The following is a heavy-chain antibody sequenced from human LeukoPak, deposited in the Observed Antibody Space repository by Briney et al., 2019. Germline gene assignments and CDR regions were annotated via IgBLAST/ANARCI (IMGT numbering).Heavy chain of an antibody. CDR3: ARDPIPPTVVPAAMPRGGLDP. CDR1: GVSVSSNSAA. Sequence: SQTLSLTCAISGVSVSSNSAAWNWIRQSPSRGLEWLGRTYYRSKWYNDYAVSVKSRITINPDTSKNQFSLQLNSVTPEDTAVYYCARDPIPPTVVPAAMPRGGLDPWGQGTLVTVSS. J-gene: IGHJ5*02. V-gene: IGHV6-1*01. CDR2: TYYRSKWYN. D-gene: IGHD2-2*01.